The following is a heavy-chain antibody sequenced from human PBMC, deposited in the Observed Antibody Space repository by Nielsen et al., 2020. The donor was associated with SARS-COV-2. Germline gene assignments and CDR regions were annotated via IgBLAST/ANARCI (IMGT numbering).Heavy chain of an antibody. CDR3: VRGYCSSTSCYAGY. V-gene: IGHV1-2*06. CDR2: INPNSGGT. Sequence: ASVKVSCKASGYTFTGYYMHWVRQAPGQGLEWMGRINPNSGGTNYAQKFQGRVTMTRDTSISTAYMELSRLRSDDTAVYYCVRGYCSSTSCYAGYWGQGTLVTVSS. J-gene: IGHJ4*02. D-gene: IGHD2-2*01. CDR1: GYTFTGYY.